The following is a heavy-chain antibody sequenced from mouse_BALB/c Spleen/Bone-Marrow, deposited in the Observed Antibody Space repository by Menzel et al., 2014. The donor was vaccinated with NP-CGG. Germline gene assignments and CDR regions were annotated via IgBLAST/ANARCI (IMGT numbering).Heavy chain of an antibody. J-gene: IGHJ4*01. CDR1: GYTFTDYA. Sequence: VKLVESGAELVRPGVSVKISCKGSGYTFTDYAMHWVKQSHAKSLEWIGVISTYYGDASYNQKFKGKATMTVDKSSSTAYMEPARLTSEDSAIYYCARRGGFYAMDYWGQGTSVTVSS. V-gene: IGHV1S137*01. CDR3: ARRGGFYAMDY. CDR2: ISTYYGDA.